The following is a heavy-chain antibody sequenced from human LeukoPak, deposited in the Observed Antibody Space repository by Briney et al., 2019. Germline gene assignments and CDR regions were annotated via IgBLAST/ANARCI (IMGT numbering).Heavy chain of an antibody. CDR3: ARKGGHGYDAFDI. D-gene: IGHD2-2*03. CDR1: GFIFSDYY. V-gene: IGHV3-11*06. Sequence: GGSLRLSCAASGFIFSDYYMTWIRQAPGKGLDWISYISSDSSYTRYADSVKGRFTVSRDNAKNSLYLQMNSLRAEDTAVYYCARKGGHGYDAFDIWGQGTMVTVSS. CDR2: ISSDSSYT. J-gene: IGHJ3*02.